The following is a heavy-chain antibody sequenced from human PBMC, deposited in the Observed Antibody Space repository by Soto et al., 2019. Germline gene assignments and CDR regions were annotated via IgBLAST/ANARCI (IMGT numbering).Heavy chain of an antibody. CDR1: GFTFSDSW. V-gene: IGHV3-7*03. J-gene: IGHJ6*02. CDR3: TRKRFGMDV. CDR2: IKEDGSEK. Sequence: GGSLRLSCAASGFTFSDSWMSWVRQAPGKGLEWVANIKEDGSEKDYVDPVKGRFTITRDNAKNSLYLQMNNLRAEDTAVYFCTRKRFGMDVWGQGTTVTVSS.